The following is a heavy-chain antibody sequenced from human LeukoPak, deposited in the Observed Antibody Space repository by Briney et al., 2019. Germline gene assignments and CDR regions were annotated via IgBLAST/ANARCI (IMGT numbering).Heavy chain of an antibody. CDR1: GYTFTGYY. V-gene: IGHV1-2*02. Sequence: GASVKVSCKASGYTFTGYYMHWVRQAPGQGLEWMGWINPNSGGTNYAQKFQGRVTMTRDTSISTAYMELSRLRSYDTAVYYCARDRIDYDILTGYYPTNYFDYWGQGTLVTVSS. CDR2: INPNSGGT. D-gene: IGHD3-9*01. J-gene: IGHJ4*02. CDR3: ARDRIDYDILTGYYPTNYFDY.